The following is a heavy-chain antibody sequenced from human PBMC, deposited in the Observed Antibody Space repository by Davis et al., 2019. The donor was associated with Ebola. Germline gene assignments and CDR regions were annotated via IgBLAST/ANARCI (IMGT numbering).Heavy chain of an antibody. CDR3: ARDSGYCTGGVCFTYYYYGMDV. CDR2: INPKSGGT. J-gene: IGHJ6*02. D-gene: IGHD2-8*02. Sequence: ASVKVSCKASGYTFTSYYMHWVRQAPGHGLEWMGWINPKSGGTNYAQKFQGRVTMTRDTSISTAYMELSRLRSDDTAVYYCARDSGYCTGGVCFTYYYYGMDVWGQGTTVTVSS. V-gene: IGHV1-2*02. CDR1: GYTFTSYY.